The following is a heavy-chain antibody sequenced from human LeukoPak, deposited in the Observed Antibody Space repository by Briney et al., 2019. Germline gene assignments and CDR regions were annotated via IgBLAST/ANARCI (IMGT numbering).Heavy chain of an antibody. J-gene: IGHJ6*02. Sequence: SETLSLTCTVSGGSISGSYWNWIRQPPGKGLEWIGYIYSSGSTNYNPSLKSRVTISVDTSKNQFSLRLSSVTAADTAVYYCARANPGSSYYYGMDVWGQGTTVTVSS. CDR2: IYSSGST. V-gene: IGHV4-59*01. CDR1: GGSISGSY. CDR3: ARANPGSSYYYGMDV. D-gene: IGHD3-10*01.